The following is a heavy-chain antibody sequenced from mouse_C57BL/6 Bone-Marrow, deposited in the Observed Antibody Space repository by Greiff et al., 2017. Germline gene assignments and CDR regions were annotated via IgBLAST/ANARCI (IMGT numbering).Heavy chain of an antibody. V-gene: IGHV1-54*01. Sequence: VKLQESGAELVRPGTSVKVSCKASGYAFTNYLIEWVKQRPGQGLEWIGVINPGSGGTNYNEKFKGKATLTADKSSSTAYMQLSSLTSEDSAVYFCARSGYSNFSMDYWGQGTSVTVSS. CDR3: ARSGYSNFSMDY. D-gene: IGHD2-5*01. J-gene: IGHJ4*01. CDR1: GYAFTNYL. CDR2: INPGSGGT.